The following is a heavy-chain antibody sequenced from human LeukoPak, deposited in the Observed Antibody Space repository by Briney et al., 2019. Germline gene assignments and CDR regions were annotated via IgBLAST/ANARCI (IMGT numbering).Heavy chain of an antibody. CDR3: ARARDVVNDY. V-gene: IGHV3-66*01. D-gene: IGHD2-2*01. Sequence: GGSLRLSCAASEFSVGSNYMTWVRQAPGKGLEWVSLVYSGGSTYYADSVKGRFTISRDNSKNTLYLQMNSLRAEDTAVYYCARARDVVNDYWGQGTLVTVSS. J-gene: IGHJ4*02. CDR1: EFSVGSNY. CDR2: VYSGGST.